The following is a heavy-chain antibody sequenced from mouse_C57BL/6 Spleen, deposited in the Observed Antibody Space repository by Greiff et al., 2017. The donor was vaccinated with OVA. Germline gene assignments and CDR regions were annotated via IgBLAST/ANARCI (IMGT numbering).Heavy chain of an antibody. Sequence: QVQLKQSGAELVRPGTSVTVSCKASGYAFTNYLIEWVKQRPGQGLEWIGVINPGSGGTNYNEKFKGKATLTADKSSSTAYMQLSSLTSEDSAVYFCASFTGYYAMDYWGQGTSVTVSS. J-gene: IGHJ4*01. CDR2: INPGSGGT. CDR3: ASFTGYYAMDY. CDR1: GYAFTNYL. D-gene: IGHD1-1*01. V-gene: IGHV1-54*01.